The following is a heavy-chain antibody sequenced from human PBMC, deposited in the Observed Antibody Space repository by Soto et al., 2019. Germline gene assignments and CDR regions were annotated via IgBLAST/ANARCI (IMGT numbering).Heavy chain of an antibody. J-gene: IGHJ5*02. CDR1: QFTFNVYC. V-gene: IGHV3-23*01. CDR2: ISVTGENS. Sequence: GGSLILSCTASQFTFNVYCMILVRQAPGKGLEWVSSISVTGENSLYADSVRGRFTMSRDNSKDTLYLQMNSLRVDDTAMYYCAKQHGAWPSNWLDAWGQGALVTVS. CDR3: AKQHGAWPSNWLDA.